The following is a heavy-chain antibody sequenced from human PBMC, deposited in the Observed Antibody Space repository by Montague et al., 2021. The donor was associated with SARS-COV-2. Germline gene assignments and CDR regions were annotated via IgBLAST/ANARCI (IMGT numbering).Heavy chain of an antibody. Sequence: SLRLSCAASGFTFSSYWMSWVRQAPGKGLEWVANIKQDGSEKYYVDSVKGRFTISRDNAKNSLYLQMNSLRAEDTAVYCCARGPWEGELLWHDAFDIWGQGTMVTVSS. D-gene: IGHD1-26*01. J-gene: IGHJ3*02. CDR2: IKQDGSEK. CDR1: GFTFSSYW. V-gene: IGHV3-7*04. CDR3: ARGPWEGELLWHDAFDI.